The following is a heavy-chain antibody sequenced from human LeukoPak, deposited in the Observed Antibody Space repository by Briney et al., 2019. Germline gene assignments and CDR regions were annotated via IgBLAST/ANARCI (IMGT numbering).Heavy chain of an antibody. D-gene: IGHD3-10*01. Sequence: GESLEISCKGSGYSFTSYWIGWVRQMPGKGLEWMGIIYPGDSDTRYSPSFQGQVTISADKSISTAYLQWSSLKASDTAMYYCARGENYYGSGNGFAFDIWGQGTMVTVSS. CDR3: ARGENYYGSGNGFAFDI. J-gene: IGHJ3*02. CDR1: GYSFTSYW. V-gene: IGHV5-51*01. CDR2: IYPGDSDT.